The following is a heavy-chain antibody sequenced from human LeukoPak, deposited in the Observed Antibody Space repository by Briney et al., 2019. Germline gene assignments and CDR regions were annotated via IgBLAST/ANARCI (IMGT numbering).Heavy chain of an antibody. CDR3: TRRAYDILPGSYNHDY. D-gene: IGHD3-9*01. CDR1: GFTFGDYA. J-gene: IGHJ4*02. CDR2: IRSKAYGGTT. Sequence: GGSLRLSCTASGFTFGDYALSWVRQAPGKGLEWVGFIRSKAYGGTTEYAASVKGGFTISRDDSKSITYLQMNSLKTEDTAVYYCTRRAYDILPGSYNHDYWGQGTLVTVSS. V-gene: IGHV3-49*04.